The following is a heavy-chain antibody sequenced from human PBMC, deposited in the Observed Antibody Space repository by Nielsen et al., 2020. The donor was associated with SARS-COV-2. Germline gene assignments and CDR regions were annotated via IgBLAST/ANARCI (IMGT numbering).Heavy chain of an antibody. CDR3: AKDYGVSEFYYYYGMDV. J-gene: IGHJ6*02. Sequence: GEALTISWGASGFTFSSYAMSWVRQAPGKGLEWVSAISGSGGSTYYADSVKGRFTISRDNSKNTLYLQMNSLRAEDTAVYYCAKDYGVSEFYYYYGMDVWGQGTTVTVSS. V-gene: IGHV3-23*01. CDR1: GFTFSSYA. D-gene: IGHD2-8*01. CDR2: ISGSGGST.